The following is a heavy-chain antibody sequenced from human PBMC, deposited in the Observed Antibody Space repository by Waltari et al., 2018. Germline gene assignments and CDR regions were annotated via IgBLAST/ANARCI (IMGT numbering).Heavy chain of an antibody. D-gene: IGHD6-19*01. V-gene: IGHV4-39*07. CDR1: GGSISSSSYY. Sequence: QLQLQESGPGLVKPSETLSLTCTVSGGSISSSSYYWGWIRQPPGKGLEWIGSIYYSGSTYYNPSLKSRVTISVDTSKNQFSLKLSSVTAADTAGYYCARESAVAGIYGYWGQGTLVTVSS. CDR3: ARESAVAGIYGY. J-gene: IGHJ4*02. CDR2: IYYSGST.